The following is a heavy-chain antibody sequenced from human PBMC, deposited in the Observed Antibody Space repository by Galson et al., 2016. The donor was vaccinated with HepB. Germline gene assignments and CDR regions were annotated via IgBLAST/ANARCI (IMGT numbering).Heavy chain of an antibody. D-gene: IGHD2-15*01. CDR2: ISGCTT. J-gene: IGHJ4*02. Sequence: SLRLSCAASGFTFSSSAMSWARQAPGKGLEWVSTISGCTTWYADSVKGRFTVSRDGSKNTLYLQMNNLRAEDTALYYCAKYCRGGTCNGYYFDYWGQGTLVTVSS. CDR1: GFTFSSSA. V-gene: IGHV3-23*01. CDR3: AKYCRGGTCNGYYFDY.